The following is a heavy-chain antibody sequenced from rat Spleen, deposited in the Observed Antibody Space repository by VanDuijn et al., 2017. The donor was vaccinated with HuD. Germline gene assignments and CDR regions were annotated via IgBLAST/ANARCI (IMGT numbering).Heavy chain of an antibody. V-gene: IGHV5-7*01. CDR3: ARQELRRPHWYFDF. J-gene: IGHJ1*01. CDR2: INYDGSST. D-gene: IGHD1-11*01. CDR1: GFIFSDYH. Sequence: EVQLVESGGGLVQPGRSLKISCAASGFIFSDYHLAWVRQAPKKGLEWVASINYDGSSTYYRDSVKGRFTVSRDNAKSTLYLQMDSLRSEDTATYYCARQELRRPHWYFDFWGPGTMVTVSS.